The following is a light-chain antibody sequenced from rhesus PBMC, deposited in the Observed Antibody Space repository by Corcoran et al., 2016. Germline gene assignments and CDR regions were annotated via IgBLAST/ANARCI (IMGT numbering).Light chain of an antibody. J-gene: IGKJ2*01. V-gene: IGKV3-10*01. CDR1: ESVTIY. CDR2: GAS. Sequence: QVILTQSPATLSLSPGERATLSCRDRESVTIYFSWYQQKPGQAPRLLSFGASSRATGIPDRLSASGSGTDFLLPNSTLEPEDVGVYHCYQHSSGYSFGQGTKVEI. CDR3: YQHSSGYS.